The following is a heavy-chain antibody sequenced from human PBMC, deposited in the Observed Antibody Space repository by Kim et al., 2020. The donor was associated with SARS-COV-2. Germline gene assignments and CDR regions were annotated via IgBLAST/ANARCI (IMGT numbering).Heavy chain of an antibody. CDR1: GFTFSSYP. CDR2: IRGSGG. V-gene: IGHV3-23*01. J-gene: IGHJ4*02. CDR3: AKEATVTTTLTEFDY. Sequence: GGSLRLSCAASGFTFSSYPMNWVRQAPGKGLEWVSSIRGSGGYYADSVKGRFTISRDNSKNTLYLQMNRLRAEDTAVYYCAKEATVTTTLTEFDYWGQGTLVTVSS. D-gene: IGHD4-17*01.